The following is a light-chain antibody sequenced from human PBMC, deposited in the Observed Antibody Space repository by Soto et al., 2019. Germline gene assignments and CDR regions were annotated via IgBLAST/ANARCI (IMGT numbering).Light chain of an antibody. CDR3: QHYNNWPPAWT. V-gene: IGKV3-15*01. CDR1: QSVSSN. J-gene: IGKJ1*01. Sequence: EIVFTQSPATLSLSPGERATLSCRASQSVSSNFAWYLQKPGQAPRLLIYGASTRATGIPARFSGSGSGTEFTLTISSLQSEDFAVYYCQHYNNWPPAWTFGQGTKVDI. CDR2: GAS.